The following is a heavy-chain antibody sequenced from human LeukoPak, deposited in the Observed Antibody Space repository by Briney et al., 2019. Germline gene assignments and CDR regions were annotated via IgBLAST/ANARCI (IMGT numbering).Heavy chain of an antibody. Sequence: GGSLRLSCAASGFTFTNYGMSWVRQAPGKGLEWVSSISGSGGNSYYADSVKGRFTISRDNSKNTLYLQMNSLRAEDTAVYYCARDSGFGESLYNWFDPWGQGTLVTVSS. V-gene: IGHV3-23*01. CDR3: ARDSGFGESLYNWFDP. D-gene: IGHD3-10*01. CDR1: GFTFTNYG. J-gene: IGHJ5*02. CDR2: ISGSGGNS.